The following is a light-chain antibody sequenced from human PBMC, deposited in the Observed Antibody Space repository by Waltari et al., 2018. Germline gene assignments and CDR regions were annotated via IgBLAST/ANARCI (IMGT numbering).Light chain of an antibody. Sequence: DIQMTQSPYTLSASVGDNVTITCRASQSISRWVAWYQQKPGKAPKLLIYRLSSLESGVPSRFSGTGSGTEFTLTISSLQPDDFATYYCQQYNSRPWTFGQGTKVEIK. V-gene: IGKV1-5*03. CDR3: QQYNSRPWT. CDR2: RLS. CDR1: QSISRW. J-gene: IGKJ1*01.